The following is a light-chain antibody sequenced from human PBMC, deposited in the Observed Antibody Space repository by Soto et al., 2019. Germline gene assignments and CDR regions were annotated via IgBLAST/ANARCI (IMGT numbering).Light chain of an antibody. CDR2: EDS. V-gene: IGLV2-14*01. Sequence: QSALTQPASVSGSPGQSITISCTGTSSDVGGYNYVSWYQQHPGKAPKLMIYEDSNRPSGVSNRFSGSKSGNTAFLTISGLQTEDEADYYCSSFTSINTWVFGGGAKLTVL. CDR1: SSDVGGYNY. CDR3: SSFTSINTWV. J-gene: IGLJ3*02.